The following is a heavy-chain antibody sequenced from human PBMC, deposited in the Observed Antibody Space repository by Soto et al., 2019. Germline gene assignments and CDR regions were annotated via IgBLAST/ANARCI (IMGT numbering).Heavy chain of an antibody. CDR2: IGSDSGT. V-gene: IGHV3-23*01. CDR3: AKGGIGETGGLDY. CDR1: GFTFSTYA. Sequence: ESGGGLIQPGGSLRLSCAASGFTFSTYAMTWVRQAPEKGLEWVSSIGSDSGTYYADSVKGRFTISRDNSKNTVYLHMNSLRAEDTAIYHCAKGGIGETGGLDYWGQGSLVTVSS. J-gene: IGHJ4*02. D-gene: IGHD1-26*01.